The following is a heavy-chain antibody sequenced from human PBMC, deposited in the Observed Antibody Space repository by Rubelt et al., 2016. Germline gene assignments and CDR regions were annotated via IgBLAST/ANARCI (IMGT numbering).Heavy chain of an antibody. CDR2: IKQDGSEK. D-gene: IGHD3-22*01. J-gene: IGHJ4*02. V-gene: IGHV3-7*05. Sequence: EVQLVESGGGLVQPGGSLRLSCAASGFTFSSYWMSWVRQAPGKGLEWVANIKQDGSEKYYVDSVKGRFTISRDNANNSLYLQMNSLRAEDTAVYYCARHSSGYYYCPDYWGQGTLVTVSS. CDR3: ARHSSGYYYCPDY. CDR1: GFTFSSYW.